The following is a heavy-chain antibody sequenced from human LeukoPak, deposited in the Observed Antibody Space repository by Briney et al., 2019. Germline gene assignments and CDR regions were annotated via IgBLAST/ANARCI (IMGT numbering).Heavy chain of an antibody. J-gene: IGHJ1*01. CDR1: GFTFSSYA. CDR2: ISGSGGST. Sequence: GGSLRLSCAASGFTFSSYAMSWVRQAPGKGLEWVSAISGSGGSTYYADSVKGRFTISRDNSKNTLYLQMNSLRAEDTAVYYCVKVGYSSSWYVSAAGFQHWGQGTLVTVSS. CDR3: VKVGYSSSWYVSAAGFQH. D-gene: IGHD6-13*01. V-gene: IGHV3-23*01.